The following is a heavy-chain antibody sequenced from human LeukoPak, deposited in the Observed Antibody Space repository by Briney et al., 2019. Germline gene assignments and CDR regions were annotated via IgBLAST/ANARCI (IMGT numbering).Heavy chain of an antibody. CDR1: GFTFSTYA. D-gene: IGHD2-15*01. CDR3: AKPRYCSGGSCYSYFDY. V-gene: IGHV3-23*01. Sequence: GGSLRLSCAASGFTFSTYAISWVRQAPGEGREWGSAISGCGGSTYYADSVKGRFTTSRDNSKNTQYRQMNSLRAEDTAVYYCAKPRYCSGGSCYSYFDYWGPGTLVTVSS. CDR2: ISGCGGST. J-gene: IGHJ4*02.